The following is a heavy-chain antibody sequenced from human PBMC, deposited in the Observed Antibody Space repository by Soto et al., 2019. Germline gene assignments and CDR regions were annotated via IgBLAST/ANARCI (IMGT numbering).Heavy chain of an antibody. Sequence: SETLSLTCAVSGGSISSGGYSWSWIRQPPGKGLEWIGYIYHSGSTYYNPSLKSRVTISVDRSKNQFSLKLSSVTAADTAVYYCAKDSRRTTPYDFDYWGQGTLVTVSP. CDR1: GGSISSGGYS. V-gene: IGHV4-30-2*01. CDR3: AKDSRRTTPYDFDY. J-gene: IGHJ4*02. CDR2: IYHSGST. D-gene: IGHD4-17*01.